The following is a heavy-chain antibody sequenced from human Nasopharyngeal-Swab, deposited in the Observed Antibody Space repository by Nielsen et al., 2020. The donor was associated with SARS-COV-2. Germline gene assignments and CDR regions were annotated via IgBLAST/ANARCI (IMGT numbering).Heavy chain of an antibody. D-gene: IGHD6-13*01. CDR2: INTNTGNP. Sequence: ASVKVSCKASGYTFTSYAMNWVRQAPGQGLEWMGWINTNTGNPTYAQGFTGRFVFSLDTSVSTAYLQVSSLKAEDTAVYYCARVRGWQQLVLGDYYYYGMDVWGQGTTVTVSS. J-gene: IGHJ6*02. CDR3: ARVRGWQQLVLGDYYYYGMDV. CDR1: GYTFTSYA. V-gene: IGHV7-4-1*02.